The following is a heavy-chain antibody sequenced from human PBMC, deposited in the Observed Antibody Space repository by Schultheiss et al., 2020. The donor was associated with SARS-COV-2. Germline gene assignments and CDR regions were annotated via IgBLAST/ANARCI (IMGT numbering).Heavy chain of an antibody. CDR3: ATFNEQWLSHYYYYYMDV. J-gene: IGHJ6*03. Sequence: GESLKISCAASGFTFSSYAMSWVRQAPRKGLEWVSSISGSGGSTYYADSVKGRFTISRDNAKNSLYLQMNSLRAEDTAVYYCATFNEQWLSHYYYYYMDVWGKGTTVTVSS. CDR1: GFTFSSYA. V-gene: IGHV3-23*01. CDR2: ISGSGGST. D-gene: IGHD6-19*01.